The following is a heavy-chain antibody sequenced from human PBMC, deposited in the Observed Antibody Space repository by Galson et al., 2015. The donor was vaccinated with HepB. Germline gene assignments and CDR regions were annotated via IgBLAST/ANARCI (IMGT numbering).Heavy chain of an antibody. CDR2: ISAYNGNT. J-gene: IGHJ5*02. CDR3: ARARNDYTYNWFDP. D-gene: IGHD4-11*01. V-gene: IGHV1-18*04. Sequence: SVKVSCKASGYTFTSYGISWVRQAPGQGLEWMGWISAYNGNTNYAQKLQGRVTMTTDTSTSTAYMELRSLRSDDTAVYYCARARNDYTYNWFDPWGQGTLVTVSS. CDR1: GYTFTSYG.